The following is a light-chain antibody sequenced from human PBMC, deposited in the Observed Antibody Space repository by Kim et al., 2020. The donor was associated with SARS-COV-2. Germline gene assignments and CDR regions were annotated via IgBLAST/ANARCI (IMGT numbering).Light chain of an antibody. J-gene: IGLJ3*02. CDR2: SNN. CDR3: AAWDDSLNGQV. Sequence: ELTQPPSASGTPGQRVTISCSGSSSNTGSNTVNWYQQRPGTAPKLLIYSNNQRPSGVPDRFSGSKSGTSASLAISGLQSEDEADYYCAAWDDSLNGQVFGGGTQLTVL. V-gene: IGLV1-44*01. CDR1: SSNTGSNT.